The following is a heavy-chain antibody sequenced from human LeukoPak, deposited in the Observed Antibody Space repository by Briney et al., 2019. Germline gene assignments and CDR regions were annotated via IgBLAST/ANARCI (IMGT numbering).Heavy chain of an antibody. Sequence: ASVKVSCKASGYTFTNFDINWVRQATGQGLEWIGWINPSSADTGYALKFQGRVTMTRNTTINTAYMELSSLRSDDTAVYFCVRALRVDDILTGYLAAGVDYWGREPWSPSPQ. CDR1: GYTFTNFD. V-gene: IGHV1-8*01. CDR3: VRALRVDDILTGYLAAGVDY. D-gene: IGHD3-9*01. J-gene: IGHJ4*02. CDR2: INPSSADT.